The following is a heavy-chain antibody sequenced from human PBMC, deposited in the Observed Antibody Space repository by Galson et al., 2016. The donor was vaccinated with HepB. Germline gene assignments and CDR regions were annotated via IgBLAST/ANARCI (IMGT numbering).Heavy chain of an antibody. J-gene: IGHJ6*02. CDR1: GFTFRNCD. CDR2: IYSGGTT. Sequence: SLRLSCAASGFTFRNCDMTWVRQAPGKGLEWVTAIYSGGTTYYADSVTGRSTISRDNSNNTLYLQMNSLRAEDTAVYYCARGISSFYYYGMDVWGQGTTVTVSS. CDR3: ARGISSFYYYGMDV. D-gene: IGHD3-10*01. V-gene: IGHV3-53*01.